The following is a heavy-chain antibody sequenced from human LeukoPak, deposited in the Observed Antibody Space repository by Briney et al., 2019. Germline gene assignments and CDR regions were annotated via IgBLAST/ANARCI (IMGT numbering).Heavy chain of an antibody. J-gene: IGHJ4*02. CDR1: GFTFSSYA. D-gene: IGHD3-3*01. CDR2: ISGSGGST. V-gene: IGHV3-23*01. CDR3: AKDSHITIFGVVIPSGY. Sequence: GGSLRLSCAASGFTFSSYAMSWVRQAPGKGLEWVSAISGSGGSTYYADSVKGRFTISRDNSKNTLYLQMNSLRAEDTAVYYCAKDSHITIFGVVIPSGYWGQGTLVTVSS.